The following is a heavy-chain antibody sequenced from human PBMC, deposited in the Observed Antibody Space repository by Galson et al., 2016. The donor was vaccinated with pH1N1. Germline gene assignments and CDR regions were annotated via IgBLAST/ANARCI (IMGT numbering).Heavy chain of an antibody. CDR3: ASQNDYGDYRGDAFDI. CDR2: IHLGGSHI. Sequence: QSGAEVKKPGESLKISCKGSGSRFSSSWIGWVRQMPGKGLEWMGIIHLGGSHIRYSPSFQGQVTISADKSINIVSLQWSSLKASDTAMYYCASQNDYGDYRGDAFDIWGQGTMVTVSS. D-gene: IGHD4-17*01. V-gene: IGHV5-51*03. J-gene: IGHJ3*02. CDR1: GSRFSSSW.